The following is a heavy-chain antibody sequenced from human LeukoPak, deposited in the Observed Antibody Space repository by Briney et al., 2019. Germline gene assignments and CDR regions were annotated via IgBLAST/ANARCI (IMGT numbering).Heavy chain of an antibody. CDR1: GYTFTSYY. J-gene: IGHJ3*02. CDR2: INPSGGST. V-gene: IGHV1-46*01. D-gene: IGHD5-18*01. Sequence: GASVKVSCKASGYTFTSYYMHWVRQATGQGLEWMGIINPSGGSTSYAQKFQGRVTMTRDTSTSTVYMELSSLRSDDTAVYYCAREATSGYSYGEGAFVIWGQGTMVTVSS. CDR3: AREATSGYSYGEGAFVI.